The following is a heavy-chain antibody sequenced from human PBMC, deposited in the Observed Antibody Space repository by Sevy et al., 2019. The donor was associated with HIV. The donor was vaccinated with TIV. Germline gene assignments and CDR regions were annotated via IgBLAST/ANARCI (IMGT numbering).Heavy chain of an antibody. Sequence: GGSLRLSCAASGFTFDDYAMHWVRQAPGKGLEWVSGISWNSGSIGYADSVKGRLTISRDNAKNSLYLQMNSLRAEDTALYYCAKDYGSGYSPGAFDIWGQGTMATVSS. J-gene: IGHJ3*02. V-gene: IGHV3-9*01. D-gene: IGHD3-22*01. CDR3: AKDYGSGYSPGAFDI. CDR1: GFTFDDYA. CDR2: ISWNSGSI.